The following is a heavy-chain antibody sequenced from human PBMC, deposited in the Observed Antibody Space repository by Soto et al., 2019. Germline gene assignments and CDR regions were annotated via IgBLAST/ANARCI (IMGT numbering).Heavy chain of an antibody. Sequence: EVQLVESGGGLVQPGRSLRLSCAASGFTFDDYAMHWVRQAPGKGLEWVSGISWNSGSIGYADSVKGRFTISRDNAXXSLYLQMNSLRAEDTALYYCAKDMASGVAATALDYWGQGTLVTVSS. D-gene: IGHD2-15*01. CDR2: ISWNSGSI. V-gene: IGHV3-9*01. CDR3: AKDMASGVAATALDY. CDR1: GFTFDDYA. J-gene: IGHJ4*02.